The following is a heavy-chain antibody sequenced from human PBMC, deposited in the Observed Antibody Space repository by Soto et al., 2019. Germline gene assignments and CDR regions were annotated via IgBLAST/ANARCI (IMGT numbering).Heavy chain of an antibody. V-gene: IGHV4-31*03. CDR3: ARSFSQQLSGNWFDP. Sequence: SETLSLTCTVSGGSISSGGYYWSWIRQHPGKGLEWIGYIYYSGSTYYNPSLKSRVTISVDTSKNQFSLKLSSVTAADTAVYYCARSFSQQLSGNWFDPWGQGTLVTVS. J-gene: IGHJ5*02. CDR1: GGSISSGGYY. CDR2: IYYSGST. D-gene: IGHD6-13*01.